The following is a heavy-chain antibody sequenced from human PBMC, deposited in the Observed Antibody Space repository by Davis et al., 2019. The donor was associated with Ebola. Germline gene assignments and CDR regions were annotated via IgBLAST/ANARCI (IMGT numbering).Heavy chain of an antibody. CDR1: GFTFSSYS. CDR3: ARDSLRFLEWFRRGMDV. CDR2: ISSSSSYI. J-gene: IGHJ6*02. D-gene: IGHD3-3*01. Sequence: PGGSLRLSCAASGFTFSSYSMNWVRQAPGKGLEWVSSISSSSSYIYYADSVKGRFTISRDNAKNSLYLQMNSLRAEETAVYYCARDSLRFLEWFRRGMDVWGQGTTVTVSS. V-gene: IGHV3-21*01.